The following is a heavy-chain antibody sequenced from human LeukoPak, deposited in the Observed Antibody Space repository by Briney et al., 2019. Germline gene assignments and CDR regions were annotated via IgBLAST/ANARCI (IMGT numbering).Heavy chain of an antibody. CDR1: RFSFNKYD. CDR2: LSGSGAGT. CDR3: AKAELGVDTFFDY. D-gene: IGHD3-3*01. J-gene: IGHJ4*02. V-gene: IGHV3-23*01. Sequence: PGGSLRLSCEGSRFSFNKYDMSWVRQAPGRGLEWVATLSGSGAGTYYSDSVQGRFTISRDNSKRTLFLQMNSLRAEDTAFYYCAKAELGVDTFFDYWGQGTLVTVSS.